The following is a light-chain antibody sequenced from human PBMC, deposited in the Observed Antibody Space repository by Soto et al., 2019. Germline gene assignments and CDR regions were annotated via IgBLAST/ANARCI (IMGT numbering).Light chain of an antibody. CDR1: QGISSY. CDR3: QQLNSYPPYT. V-gene: IGKV1-9*01. J-gene: IGKJ2*01. CDR2: AAS. Sequence: DIQLTQSPSFLSASVGDRVTITCRASQGISSYLAWYQQKPGKAPKLLIYAASTLQSGVPSRFSGSGSGTEFPLTISSLQPEDFAPYYCQQLNSYPPYTFGQGTKLEIK.